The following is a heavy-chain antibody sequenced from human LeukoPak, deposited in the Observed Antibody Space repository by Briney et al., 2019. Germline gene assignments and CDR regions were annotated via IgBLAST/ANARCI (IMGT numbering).Heavy chain of an antibody. CDR3: TTWFGERNMEV. V-gene: IGHV3-23*01. CDR2: ISGSGGST. CDR1: GFTFSSYA. Sequence: GGSLRLSCAASGFTFSSYAMSWVRQAPGKGLEWVSAISGSGGSTYYADSVKGRFTISRDDSRNTAYLQMNSLKTEDTAVYYCTTWFGERNMEVWGKGTTVTISS. D-gene: IGHD3-10*01. J-gene: IGHJ6*03.